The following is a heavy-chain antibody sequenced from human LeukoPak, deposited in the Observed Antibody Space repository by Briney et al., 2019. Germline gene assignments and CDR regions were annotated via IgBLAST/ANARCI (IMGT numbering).Heavy chain of an antibody. D-gene: IGHD6-13*01. CDR1: GFTFSSFA. Sequence: PGGSLRLSCAASGFTFSSFAMNWVRPAPGKGLEWVSAISGSGGSTYYADSVKGRFTISRDNSKNTLYLQMNSLRAEDTAVYYCAKEIKFRAAAGDCFDYWGQGTLVTVSS. J-gene: IGHJ4*02. CDR2: ISGSGGST. V-gene: IGHV3-23*01. CDR3: AKEIKFRAAAGDCFDY.